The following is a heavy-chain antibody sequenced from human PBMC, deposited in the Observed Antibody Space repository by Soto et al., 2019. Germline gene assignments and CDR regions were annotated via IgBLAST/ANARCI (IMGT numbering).Heavy chain of an antibody. Sequence: SETLSLTCTVSGGSISSYCWSWIRQPPGKGLEWLGYVSYSGSTNYNPSLKSRVAISVDTSKNQFSLKLGSVTAADTAVYYCARSRRSQYSSSSLGFYYYYMDLWGKGTTVTVSS. V-gene: IGHV4-59*01. CDR3: ARSRRSQYSSSSLGFYYYYMDL. D-gene: IGHD6-6*01. CDR1: GGSISSYC. J-gene: IGHJ6*03. CDR2: VSYSGST.